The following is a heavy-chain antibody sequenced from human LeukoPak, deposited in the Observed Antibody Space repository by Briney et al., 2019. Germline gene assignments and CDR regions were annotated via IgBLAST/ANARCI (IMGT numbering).Heavy chain of an antibody. CDR1: GGSISSYY. J-gene: IGHJ4*02. Sequence: SETLSLTCTVSGGSISSYYWSWIRQPPGKGLEWIGYIYYSGSTNYNPSLKSRVTISVDTSKNQFSLKLSSVTASDPAVYYCARVDSSNWYEYRGYFDYWGEGTLVTVSS. D-gene: IGHD1-20*01. CDR3: ARVDSSNWYEYRGYFDY. V-gene: IGHV4-59*01. CDR2: IYYSGST.